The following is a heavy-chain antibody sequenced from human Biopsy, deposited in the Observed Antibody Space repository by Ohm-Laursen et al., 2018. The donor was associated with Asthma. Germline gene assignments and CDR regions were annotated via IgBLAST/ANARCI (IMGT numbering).Heavy chain of an antibody. CDR2: ISVYNGNT. J-gene: IGHJ6*02. V-gene: IGHV1-18*01. D-gene: IGHD4-23*01. CDR1: GYTFNSAG. Sequence: SVKVSCKTSGYTFNSAGITWVRQAPGQGLEWMGWISVYNGNTKVAQKLQDRVTMITDTSTSTAYMELRSLRSDDTAVYFCARAVDFSHYYGIDVWGQGATVTVS. CDR3: ARAVDFSHYYGIDV.